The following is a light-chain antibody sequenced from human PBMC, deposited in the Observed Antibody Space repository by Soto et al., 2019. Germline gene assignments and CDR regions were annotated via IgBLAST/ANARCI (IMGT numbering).Light chain of an antibody. CDR1: QNIKNW. CDR3: QQYDSYWT. CDR2: DAS. Sequence: DIQMSQSPSTLSASVGDRVTITCRASQNIKNWLAWYQQKPGKAPKLLIYDASTLQSVVPSRFSGSGSGTEFTLTISSLQTDDFATYYCQQYDSYWTFGQGTKVEIK. V-gene: IGKV1-5*01. J-gene: IGKJ1*01.